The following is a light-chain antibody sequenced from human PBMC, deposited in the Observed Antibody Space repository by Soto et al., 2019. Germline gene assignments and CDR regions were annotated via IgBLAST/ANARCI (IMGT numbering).Light chain of an antibody. CDR2: ATS. J-gene: IGKJ4*01. CDR1: QSITSY. V-gene: IGKV1-39*01. CDR3: QQSYSTPQVT. Sequence: DIQMTQSPSSLSASVGDRVIITCRASQSITSYLNWYQQKPGQAPKLLIYATSSLQSGVPSRFSGSGSGTDFALTINSLQPEDFATYYCQQSYSTPQVTFGGGTKVEIK.